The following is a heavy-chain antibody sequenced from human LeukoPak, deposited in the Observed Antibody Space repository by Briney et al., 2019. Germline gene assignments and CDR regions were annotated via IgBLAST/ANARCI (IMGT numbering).Heavy chain of an antibody. D-gene: IGHD2-2*01. J-gene: IGHJ5*02. CDR2: ISSGGSAI. Sequence: GGSLRLSCAASGFTFSDYYMSWIRQAPGKGLEWVSYISSGGSAIYHADSVKGRFTISRDNARSSLDLQMNSLRAEDTAVYYCARAYCSSTSCYDSWFDPWGQGTLVTVSS. CDR1: GFTFSDYY. CDR3: ARAYCSSTSCYDSWFDP. V-gene: IGHV3-11*04.